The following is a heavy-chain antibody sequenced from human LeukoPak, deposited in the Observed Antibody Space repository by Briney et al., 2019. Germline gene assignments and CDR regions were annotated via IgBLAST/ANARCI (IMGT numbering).Heavy chain of an antibody. CDR3: ARDLYCSSTSCYNDALDI. V-gene: IGHV3-48*03. Sequence: GGSLRLSCAASGFTFSSYEMNWVRQAPGKGLEWVSYISSSGSTIYYADSVKGRFTISRDNAKNSLYLQMNSLRAEDTAVYYCARDLYCSSTSCYNDALDIWGQGTMVTVSS. J-gene: IGHJ3*02. CDR1: GFTFSSYE. D-gene: IGHD2-2*02. CDR2: ISSSGSTI.